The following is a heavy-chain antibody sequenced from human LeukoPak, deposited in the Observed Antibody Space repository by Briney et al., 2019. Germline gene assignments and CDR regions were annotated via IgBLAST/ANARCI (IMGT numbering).Heavy chain of an antibody. D-gene: IGHD2-15*01. CDR3: ARPGSGYCSGGSCYFPFDY. J-gene: IGHJ4*02. CDR1: GGTFSSYA. Sequence: GASVKVSCKASGGTFSSYAISWVRQAPGQGLGWMGGIIPIFGTANYAQKFQGRVTITTDESTSTAYMELSSLGSEDTAVYYCARPGSGYCSGGSCYFPFDYWGQGTLVTVSS. CDR2: IIPIFGTA. V-gene: IGHV1-69*05.